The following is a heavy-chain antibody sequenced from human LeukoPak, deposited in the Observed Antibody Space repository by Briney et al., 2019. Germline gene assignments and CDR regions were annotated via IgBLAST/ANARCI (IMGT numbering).Heavy chain of an antibody. D-gene: IGHD4-11*01. V-gene: IGHV3-9*03. CDR2: ISWNSGSI. J-gene: IGHJ4*02. CDR1: GFTFDDYA. Sequence: GGSLRLSCAASGFTFDDYAMYWVRQAPGKGLEWVSGISWNSGSIGYADSVKGRFTISRDNAKNSLYLQMNSLRAEDMALYYCAKGLYSNLLGFDYCGQGTLVTVSS. CDR3: AKGLYSNLLGFDY.